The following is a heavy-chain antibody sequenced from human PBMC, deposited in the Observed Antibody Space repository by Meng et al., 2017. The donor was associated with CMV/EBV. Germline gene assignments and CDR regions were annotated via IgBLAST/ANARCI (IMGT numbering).Heavy chain of an antibody. CDR3: ARDVSDIWQQLSYYYYGMDV. D-gene: IGHD6-13*01. Sequence: GESLKISCAASGFTFSSYAMHWARQAPGKGLEWVAVISYDGSNKYYADSVKGRFTISRDNSKNTLYLQMNSLRAEDTAVYYCARDVSDIWQQLSYYYYGMDVWGQGTTVTVSS. CDR1: GFTFSSYA. CDR2: ISYDGSNK. J-gene: IGHJ6*02. V-gene: IGHV3-30-3*01.